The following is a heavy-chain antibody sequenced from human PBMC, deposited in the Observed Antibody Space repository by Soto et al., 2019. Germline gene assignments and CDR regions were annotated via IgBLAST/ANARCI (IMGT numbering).Heavy chain of an antibody. CDR3: ARDYYDSSGYCSGSDY. D-gene: IGHD3-22*01. CDR2: IIPIFGTA. J-gene: IGHJ4*02. Sequence: ASVKVSCKASGGTFSSYAISWVRQAPGQGLEWMGGIIPIFGTANYAQKFQGRVTITADESTSTAYMELSSLRSEDTAVYYCARDYYDSSGYCSGSDYWGQGTLVTVSS. V-gene: IGHV1-69*13. CDR1: GGTFSSYA.